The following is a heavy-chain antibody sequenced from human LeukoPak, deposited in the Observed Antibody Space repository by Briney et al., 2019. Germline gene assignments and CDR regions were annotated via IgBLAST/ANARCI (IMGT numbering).Heavy chain of an antibody. J-gene: IGHJ4*02. V-gene: IGHV1-2*02. Sequence: ASVKVSCKASGYTFTGYYVHWVRRAPGQGLEWMGWINPNSGGTSYAQKFQGRVTMTRDTSITTAYMELSRLRSDDTAVYYCARDSYLESVITNLGGGYWGQGTLVTVSS. CDR2: INPNSGGT. CDR1: GYTFTGYY. D-gene: IGHD3-16*01. CDR3: ARDSYLESVITNLGGGY.